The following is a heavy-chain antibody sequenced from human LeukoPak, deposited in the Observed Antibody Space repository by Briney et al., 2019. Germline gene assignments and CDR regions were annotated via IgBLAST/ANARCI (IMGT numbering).Heavy chain of an antibody. CDR2: IYTSGST. J-gene: IGHJ4*02. CDR3: ARGETYSCGGDCYVYYFDY. Sequence: SEALSLTCTVSGGSISSYYWSWIRQPAGKGLEWIGRIYTSGSTNYNPSLKSRVTMSVDTPKNQFSLKLSSVTAADTAVYYCARGETYSCGGDCYVYYFDYWGQGTLVTVSS. D-gene: IGHD2-21*01. V-gene: IGHV4-4*07. CDR1: GGSISSYY.